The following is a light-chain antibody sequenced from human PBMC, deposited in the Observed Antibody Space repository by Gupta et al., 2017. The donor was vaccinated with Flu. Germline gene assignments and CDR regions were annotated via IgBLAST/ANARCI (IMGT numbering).Light chain of an antibody. CDR1: QRVSTNC. CDR3: QQYDRSSHT. CDR2: GAS. V-gene: IGKV3-20*01. J-gene: IGKJ2*01. Sequence: DRATLSGRASQRVSTNCLGWYQQKAGQAPRLLIYGASHRATGIPDRFSGSGSGTDFTLTISRLEPEDFAVYYCQQYDRSSHTFGQGTKLESK.